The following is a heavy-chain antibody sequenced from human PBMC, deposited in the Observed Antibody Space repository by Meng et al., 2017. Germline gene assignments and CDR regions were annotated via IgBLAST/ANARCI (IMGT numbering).Heavy chain of an antibody. Sequence: SQTLSLTCAISGDSVSSNSAAWNWIRQSPSRGLEWLGRTYYRSKWYNDYAVSVKSRITINPDTSKNQFSLQLNSVTPEDTAVYYCARAYRYCSGGSCLSYYYYYGMDVWGQGTTVTVSS. CDR3: ARAYRYCSGGSCLSYYYYYGMDV. J-gene: IGHJ6*02. CDR2: TYYRSKWYN. D-gene: IGHD2-15*01. V-gene: IGHV6-1*01. CDR1: GDSVSSNSAA.